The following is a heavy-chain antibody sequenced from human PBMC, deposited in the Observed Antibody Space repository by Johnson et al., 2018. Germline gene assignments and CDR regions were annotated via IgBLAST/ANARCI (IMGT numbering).Heavy chain of an antibody. V-gene: IGHV3-48*01. CDR3: ARYNKRPYYYGMDV. CDR1: GFTFSSYS. CDR2: INSRSSTI. D-gene: IGHD1-14*01. J-gene: IGHJ6*02. Sequence: VQLVQSGGGLVQPGGSLRLSCAASGFTFSSYSMNWVRQAPGTGLEWVSYINSRSSTIYYADAVTGRFTISRDNSKNTLYLQRNSLRAEDTAVYYCARYNKRPYYYGMDVWGQGTTVTVSS.